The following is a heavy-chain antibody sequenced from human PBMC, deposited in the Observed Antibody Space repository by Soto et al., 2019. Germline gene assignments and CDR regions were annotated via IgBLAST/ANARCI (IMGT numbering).Heavy chain of an antibody. CDR1: GFTFSSYA. V-gene: IGHV3-30-3*01. CDR2: ISYDGSNK. CDR3: ARIPVAGTAAGNYYYYGMDV. J-gene: IGHJ6*02. Sequence: GGSLRLSCAASGFTFSSYAMHWVRQAPGKGLEWVAVISYDGSNKYYADSVKGRFTISRDNSKNTLYLQMNSLRAEDTAVYYCARIPVAGTAAGNYYYYGMDVWGQGTTVTVSS. D-gene: IGHD6-19*01.